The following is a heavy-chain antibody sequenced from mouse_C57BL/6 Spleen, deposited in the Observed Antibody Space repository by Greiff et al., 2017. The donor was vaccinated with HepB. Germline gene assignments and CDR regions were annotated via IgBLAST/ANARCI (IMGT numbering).Heavy chain of an antibody. D-gene: IGHD1-1*01. Sequence: EVKLVESGEGLVKPGGSLKLSCAASGFTFSSYALSWVRQTPEKRLEWVAYLSSGGDYIYYADTVKGRFTISSDNARNTLYLQMSRLKSEDTAMYDCTREDYYGSSYDYYAMDYWGQGTSVTGSS. CDR3: TREDYYGSSYDYYAMDY. V-gene: IGHV5-9-1*02. J-gene: IGHJ4*01. CDR1: GFTFSSYA. CDR2: LSSGGDYI.